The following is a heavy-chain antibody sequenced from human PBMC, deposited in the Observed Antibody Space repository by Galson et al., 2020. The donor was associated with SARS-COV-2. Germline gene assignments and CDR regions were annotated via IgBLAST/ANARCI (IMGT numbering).Heavy chain of an antibody. V-gene: IGHV3-30*18. Sequence: GGSLRLSCAASGFTFSSYGMHWVRQAPGKGLEWVAVISYDGSNNYYADSVKGRFTISRDNSKNTLYLQMNSLRAEDTAVYYCAKEVITFGGEADYWGQGTLVTVSS. J-gene: IGHJ4*02. CDR2: ISYDGSNN. CDR3: AKEVITFGGEADY. CDR1: GFTFSSYG. D-gene: IGHD3-16*01.